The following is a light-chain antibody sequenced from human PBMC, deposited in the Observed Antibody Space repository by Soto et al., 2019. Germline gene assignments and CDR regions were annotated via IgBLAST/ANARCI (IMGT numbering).Light chain of an antibody. J-gene: IGKJ4*01. CDR1: QSVRSY. CDR3: QQSTSSVT. Sequence: EIVLTQSPATLSLSPGERATLSFRASQSVRSYLAWYQPNPGQAPRLLIYDASNRATGIPARFSGSGSGTDFTLTINRVEPEDFAVDFCQQSTSSVTFGGGTKVDIK. V-gene: IGKV3-11*01. CDR2: DAS.